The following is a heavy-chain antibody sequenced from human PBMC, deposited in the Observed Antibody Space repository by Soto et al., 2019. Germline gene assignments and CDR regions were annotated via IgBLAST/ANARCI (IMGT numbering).Heavy chain of an antibody. D-gene: IGHD3-10*01. CDR2: IYHTEIT. CDR1: GDSISSYYW. Sequence: LSLTCVVSGDSISSYYWWSWVRQSPGKGLEWIGEIYHTEITNYNPSLKSRVTMSVDKSKNHFSLKLSSVTAADTAIYYCTRATMVPAYHYFGMDVWGQGTTVTVSS. V-gene: IGHV4-4*02. J-gene: IGHJ6*02. CDR3: TRATMVPAYHYFGMDV.